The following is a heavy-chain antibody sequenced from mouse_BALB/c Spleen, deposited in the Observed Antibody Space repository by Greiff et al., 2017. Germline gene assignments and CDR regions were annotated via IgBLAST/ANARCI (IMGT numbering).Heavy chain of an antibody. V-gene: IGHV5-12-2*01. CDR2: ISNGGGST. CDR3: ARITTAMDY. Sequence: EVKLMESGGGLVQPGGSLKLSCAASGFTFSSYTMSWVRQTPEKRLEWVAYISNGGGSTYYPDTVKGRFTISRDNAKNTLYLQMSSLKSEDTAMYYCARITTAMDYWGQGTSVTVSS. CDR1: GFTFSSYT. J-gene: IGHJ4*01. D-gene: IGHD2-4*01.